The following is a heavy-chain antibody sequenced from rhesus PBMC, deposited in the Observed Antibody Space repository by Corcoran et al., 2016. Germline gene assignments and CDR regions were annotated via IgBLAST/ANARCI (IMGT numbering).Heavy chain of an antibody. Sequence: QVQLQESGPGVVKPSETLSLTCAVSGGSISSGYDWTWISQPPGKGLEWIGYIYVISGTTKYNTSLKNGVTISKDASKNQFSLKLSSVTASDTAVYYCARVRSYNSGYYTFDYWGQGVLVTVSS. J-gene: IGHJ4*01. V-gene: IGHV4-76*01. CDR3: ARVRSYNSGYYTFDY. CDR2: IYVISGTT. CDR1: GGSISSGYD. D-gene: IGHD3-28*01.